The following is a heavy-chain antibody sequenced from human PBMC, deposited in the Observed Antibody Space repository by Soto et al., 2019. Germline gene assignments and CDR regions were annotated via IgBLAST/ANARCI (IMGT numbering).Heavy chain of an antibody. D-gene: IGHD3-10*01. J-gene: IGHJ4*02. Sequence: PSETLSLTCTVSGGSINSHHWSWIRQPAGKGLEWIGRIYSGGSTNYNPSLESRVTMSVDTSKNHISLKLTSVAAADTAVYYCARGPGGFGDFSLDYWGQGTLVTVSS. V-gene: IGHV4-4*07. CDR3: ARGPGGFGDFSLDY. CDR2: IYSGGST. CDR1: GGSINSHH.